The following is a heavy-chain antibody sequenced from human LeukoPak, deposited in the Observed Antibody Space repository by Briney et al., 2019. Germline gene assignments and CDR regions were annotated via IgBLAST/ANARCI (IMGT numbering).Heavy chain of an antibody. CDR1: GYTFTSYY. D-gene: IGHD3-16*01. V-gene: IGHV1-46*01. CDR3: ARGLTFGGVTNDAFDI. J-gene: IGHJ3*02. CDR2: INPTGGST. Sequence: ASVKVSCXASGYTFTSYYMNWVRLAPGQGLVWMGIINPTGGSTSYAQKFQGRVTMTRDTSTSTVYMELSSLRSEDTAVYYCARGLTFGGVTNDAFDIWGQGTMVTVSS.